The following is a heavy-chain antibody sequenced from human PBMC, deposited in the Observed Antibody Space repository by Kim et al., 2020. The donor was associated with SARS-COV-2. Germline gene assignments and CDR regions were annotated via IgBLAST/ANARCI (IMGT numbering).Heavy chain of an antibody. J-gene: IGHJ4*02. CDR2: INNSGST. V-gene: IGHV4-34*01. CDR1: GGSFSGYY. D-gene: IGHD3-10*01. Sequence: SETLSLTCAVYGGSFSGYYWSWIRQPPGKGLEWIGEINNSGSTNYNPSLKSRVTISVDTSKNQFSLKLSSVTAADTAVYYCARRSRYYGSGSYYNAYYFDYWGQGTLVTVSS. CDR3: ARRSRYYGSGSYYNAYYFDY.